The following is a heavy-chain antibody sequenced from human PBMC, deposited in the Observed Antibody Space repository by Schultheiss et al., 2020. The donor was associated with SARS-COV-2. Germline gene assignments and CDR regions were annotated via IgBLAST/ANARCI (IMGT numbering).Heavy chain of an antibody. J-gene: IGHJ4*02. Sequence: GGSLRLSCAASGFTFDDYAMHWVRQAPGKGLEWVSVIYSGGSTYYADSVKGRFTISRDNSKNTLYLQMNSLRAEDTAVYYCARDLGAVAGTDYWGQGTLVTVSS. CDR3: ARDLGAVAGTDY. D-gene: IGHD6-19*01. V-gene: IGHV3-53*01. CDR1: GFTFDDYA. CDR2: IYSGGST.